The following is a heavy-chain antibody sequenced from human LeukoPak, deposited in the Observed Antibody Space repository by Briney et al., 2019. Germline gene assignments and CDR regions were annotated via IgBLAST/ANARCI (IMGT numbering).Heavy chain of an antibody. D-gene: IGHD6-13*01. CDR1: GFTFSSYA. CDR2: ISGSGGST. CDR3: AILPGYSSGWYEVNY. J-gene: IGHJ4*02. Sequence: GGSLRLSCAASGFTFSSYAMSWVRQAPAKGLEWVSGISGSGGSTYYADSVKGRFTISRDNSRNTLYLQMNSPRAEDTAVYYGAILPGYSSGWYEVNYWGQGTLVTVSS. V-gene: IGHV3-23*01.